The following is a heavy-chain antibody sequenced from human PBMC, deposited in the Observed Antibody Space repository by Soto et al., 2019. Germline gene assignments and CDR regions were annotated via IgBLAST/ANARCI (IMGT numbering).Heavy chain of an antibody. CDR3: AKDREYPRDHFHY. CDR2: VSPNGQGI. CDR1: GFTLSYYC. D-gene: IGHD6-6*01. Sequence: GGSLRLSGAACGFTLSYYCMSWVRQAPCKGLEWVSAVSPNGQGIYYADSVRGRFTISRDISKKTVFLHMDSLRAEDTAVYYCAKDREYPRDHFHYCCQATLL. J-gene: IGHJ4*02. V-gene: IGHV3-23*01.